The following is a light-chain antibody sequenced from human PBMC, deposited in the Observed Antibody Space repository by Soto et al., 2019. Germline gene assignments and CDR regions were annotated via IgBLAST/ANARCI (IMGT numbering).Light chain of an antibody. J-gene: IGKJ4*01. Sequence: EIVLTQSPATLYLSPGERATLSCRASQTVSSSLAWYQQKPGQAPRLLIYEASNRATGIPARFSGSGPGADFTLTISSLEREDCALYFCQQHINWPLAFGGGTKVESK. CDR3: QQHINWPLA. V-gene: IGKV3-11*01. CDR1: QTVSSS. CDR2: EAS.